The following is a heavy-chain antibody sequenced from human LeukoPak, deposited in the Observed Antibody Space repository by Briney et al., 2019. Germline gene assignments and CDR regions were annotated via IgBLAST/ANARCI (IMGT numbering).Heavy chain of an antibody. D-gene: IGHD5-18*01. V-gene: IGHV4-34*01. Sequence: SETLSLTCAVYGGSFSGYYWSWIRQPPGKGLEWIGEINHSGSTNYNPSLKSRVTISVDTSKNQFSLKLSSVTAADTAVYYCARFWSGCSYGPIDYWGQGTLVTVSS. CDR1: GGSFSGYY. J-gene: IGHJ4*02. CDR3: ARFWSGCSYGPIDY. CDR2: INHSGST.